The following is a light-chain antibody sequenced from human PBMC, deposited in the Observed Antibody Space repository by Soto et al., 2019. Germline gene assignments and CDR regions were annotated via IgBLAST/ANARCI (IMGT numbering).Light chain of an antibody. Sequence: QSALTQPASVSGSPGQSITISCTGTSSDVGGYNYVSWSQQHPGKAPKLMIYEVSNRPSGVSNRFSGSKSGNTASLTISGLQAEDEADYYCSSYTSSSTPRYVFGTGTKVTVL. CDR2: EVS. J-gene: IGLJ1*01. CDR3: SSYTSSSTPRYV. V-gene: IGLV2-14*01. CDR1: SSDVGGYNY.